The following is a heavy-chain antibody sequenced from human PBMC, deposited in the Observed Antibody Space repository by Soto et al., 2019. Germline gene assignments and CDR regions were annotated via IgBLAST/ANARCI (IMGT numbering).Heavy chain of an antibody. D-gene: IGHD1-7*01. J-gene: IGHJ4*02. Sequence: ASVKVSCKASGYTFTGYYMHWVRQAPGQGLEWMGWINPNSGGTNYAQKFQGRVTMTRDTSISTAYMELSRLRSDDTAVYYCARVPSDRTPFDYWGQGTLVTVSS. CDR1: GYTFTGYY. CDR3: ARVPSDRTPFDY. CDR2: INPNSGGT. V-gene: IGHV1-2*02.